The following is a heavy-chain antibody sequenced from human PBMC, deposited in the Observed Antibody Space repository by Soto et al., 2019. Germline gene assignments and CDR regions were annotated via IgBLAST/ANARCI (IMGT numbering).Heavy chain of an antibody. V-gene: IGHV4-39*01. CDR1: GVFISRSNYY. Sequence: PQDAFSLTWTVSGVFISRSNYYWVWIRQPTGKGLEWIGSIYYSGSTYYNPSLRSRVTISVDTSKNQFSLKLSSVTAADTAVYYCTRLVYDISGYRPGWSQGTLVTVS. J-gene: IGHJ4*02. CDR3: TRLVYDISGYRPG. D-gene: IGHD3-22*01. CDR2: IYYSGST.